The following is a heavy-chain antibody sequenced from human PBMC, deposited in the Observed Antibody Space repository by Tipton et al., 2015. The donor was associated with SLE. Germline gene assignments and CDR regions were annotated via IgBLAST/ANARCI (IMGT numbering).Heavy chain of an antibody. CDR1: TGSIFTHY. Sequence: TLSLTCTLSTGSIFTHYWSWIRQPPGKGLEWIGIIYYTGSTNYNPSLNSRVTISVDPSKNHFSLKLSSVTAADTAVYYCARHIVVVPEAFDIWGQGTSVTVSS. CDR3: ARHIVVVPEAFDI. D-gene: IGHD2-21*01. CDR2: IYYTGST. J-gene: IGHJ3*02. V-gene: IGHV4-59*08.